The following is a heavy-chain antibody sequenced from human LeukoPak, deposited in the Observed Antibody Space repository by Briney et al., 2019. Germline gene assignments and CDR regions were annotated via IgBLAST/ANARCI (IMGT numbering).Heavy chain of an antibody. CDR2: IRGDGV. CDR1: GFTFAIYH. V-gene: IGHV3-23*01. Sequence: GSLRLSCAASGFTFAIYHMSWVRQAPGKGLDWVATIRGDGVYYADSVQGRFTISRDDSKNTVYVQMNSLRAEDTAVYYCAKSRVEVAGTGGFDTWGRGTLVAVSS. CDR3: AKSRVEVAGTGGFDT. J-gene: IGHJ3*02. D-gene: IGHD6-13*01.